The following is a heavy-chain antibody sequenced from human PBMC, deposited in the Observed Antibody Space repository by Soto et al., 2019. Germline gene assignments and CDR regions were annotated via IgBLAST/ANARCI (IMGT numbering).Heavy chain of an antibody. CDR2: IWYDGSAT. V-gene: IGHV3-33*01. CDR1: GFTFNLYG. J-gene: IGHJ4*02. D-gene: IGHD6-6*01. Sequence: QVQLVQSGGGVVQPGTSLRLSCGASGFTFNLYGMHWVRQAPGKGLEWVSFIWYDGSATYYGDSVKGRFTISKDDSTNTLYLQMNSLRAEDTSVYYCARDIAVRRIDEWGQGTLVTVAS. CDR3: ARDIAVRRIDE.